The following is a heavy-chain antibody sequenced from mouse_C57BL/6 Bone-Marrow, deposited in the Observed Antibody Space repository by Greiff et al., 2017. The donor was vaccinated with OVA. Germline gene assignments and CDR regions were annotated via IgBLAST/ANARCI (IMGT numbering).Heavy chain of an antibody. CDR2: IHPNSGST. CDR3: ARREGIYYDYGWFAY. V-gene: IGHV1-64*01. D-gene: IGHD2-4*01. J-gene: IGHJ3*01. CDR1: GYTFTSYW. Sequence: QVQLKQPGAELVKPGASVKLSCKASGYTFTSYWMHWVKQRPGQGLEWIGMIHPNSGSTNYNEKFKSKATLTVDKSSSTAYMQLSSLTSEDSAVYYGARREGIYYDYGWFAYWGQGTLVTVSA.